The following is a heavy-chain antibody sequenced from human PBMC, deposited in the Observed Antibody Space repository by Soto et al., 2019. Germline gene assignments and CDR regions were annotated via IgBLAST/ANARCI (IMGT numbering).Heavy chain of an antibody. CDR1: GFTVSSNY. Sequence: GGSLRLSCAASGFTVSSNYMSWVRQAPGKGLEWVSVIYSGGSTYYADSVKGRFTISRDNSKNTLYLQMNSLRAEDTAVYYCARENAGIAVAADHYFDYWGQGTLVTVSS. CDR3: ARENAGIAVAADHYFDY. J-gene: IGHJ4*02. V-gene: IGHV3-53*01. CDR2: IYSGGST. D-gene: IGHD6-19*01.